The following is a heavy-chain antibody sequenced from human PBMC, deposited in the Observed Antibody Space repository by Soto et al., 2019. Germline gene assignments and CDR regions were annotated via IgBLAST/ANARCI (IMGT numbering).Heavy chain of an antibody. J-gene: IGHJ4*02. CDR2: ISGSGGST. CDR3: AKADYGDYFFLLLFDY. D-gene: IGHD4-17*01. Sequence: GGSLRLSCAASGFTFSSYAMSWVRQAPGKGLEWVSAISGSGGSTYYADSVKGRFTISRDNSKNTLYLQMNSLRAEDTAVYYCAKADYGDYFFLLLFDYWGQGTLVTVSS. CDR1: GFTFSSYA. V-gene: IGHV3-23*01.